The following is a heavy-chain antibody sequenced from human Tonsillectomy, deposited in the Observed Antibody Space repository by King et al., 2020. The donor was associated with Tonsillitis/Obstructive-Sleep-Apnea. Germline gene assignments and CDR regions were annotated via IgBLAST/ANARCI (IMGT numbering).Heavy chain of an antibody. D-gene: IGHD5-12*01. V-gene: IGHV5-51*01. J-gene: IGHJ4*02. Sequence: VQLVQSGTEVKKPGESLKSSCKGSGYSFTNYWIGWVRQMPGKGLEWMGIVYPGDSDTRYSPSFQGQVTISADKSISTAFLRWCSLMASDTAIYYCARHNEGASGYDFLDYWGQGTLVTVSS. CDR2: VYPGDSDT. CDR1: GYSFTNYW. CDR3: ARHNEGASGYDFLDY.